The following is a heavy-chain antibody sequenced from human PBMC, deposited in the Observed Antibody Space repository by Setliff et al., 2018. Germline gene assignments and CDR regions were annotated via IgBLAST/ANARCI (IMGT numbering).Heavy chain of an antibody. CDR2: IYYSGST. J-gene: IGHJ2*01. Sequence: PSETLSLTCTVSGGSISSSSYYWGWIRQPPGQGLEWIGSIYYSGSTYYNPSLKSRVTISVDTSENQFSLKLSSVTAADTAVYYCARVSVFRGLYSGSYVSYFDLWGRGTLVTVSS. V-gene: IGHV4-39*07. CDR3: ARVSVFRGLYSGSYVSYFDL. D-gene: IGHD1-26*01. CDR1: GGSISSSSYY.